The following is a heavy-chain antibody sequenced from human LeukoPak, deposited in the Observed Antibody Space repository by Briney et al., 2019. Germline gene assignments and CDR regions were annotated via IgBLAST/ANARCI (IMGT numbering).Heavy chain of an antibody. CDR3: ARNLRAYDAFDI. D-gene: IGHD1-14*01. J-gene: IGHJ3*02. CDR1: GCTFTSYY. V-gene: IGHV1-46*01. Sequence: ASVQVSFKASGCTFTSYYMHWVRRAPGQGGGGMGIINPSGGSTSYAQKFQGRVTITRDTSTSTVYMELSSLRSEDTAVYYCARNLRAYDAFDIWGQGTMVTVSS. CDR2: INPSGGST.